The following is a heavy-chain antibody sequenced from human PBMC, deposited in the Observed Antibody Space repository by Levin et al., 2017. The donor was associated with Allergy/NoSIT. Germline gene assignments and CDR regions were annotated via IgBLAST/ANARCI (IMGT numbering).Heavy chain of an antibody. J-gene: IGHJ4*02. CDR2: IWYDGSNK. D-gene: IGHD5-12*01. Sequence: QPGESLKISCAASGFTFSSYGMHWVRQAPGKGLEWVALIWYDGSNKYYADSVKGRFTLSRDNSKNTLYLQMNSLRAEDTAVYYCARAYSGYDCVGYWGQGTLVTVSS. V-gene: IGHV3-33*01. CDR3: ARAYSGYDCVGY. CDR1: GFTFSSYG.